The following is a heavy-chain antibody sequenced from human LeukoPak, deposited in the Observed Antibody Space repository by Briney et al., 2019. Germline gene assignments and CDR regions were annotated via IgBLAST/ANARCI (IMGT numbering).Heavy chain of an antibody. CDR3: AREGYYYDSSGYSAFNWFDP. D-gene: IGHD3-22*01. CDR2: INPSGGST. CDR1: GYTFTSYY. V-gene: IGHV1-46*01. Sequence: GASVKVSCKASGYTFTSYYMHWVLQAPGQGLEWMGIINPSGGSTSCAQKLQGRVTMTRDTSTSTVYMELSSLRSEDTAVYYCAREGYYYDSSGYSAFNWFDPWGQGTLVTVSS. J-gene: IGHJ5*02.